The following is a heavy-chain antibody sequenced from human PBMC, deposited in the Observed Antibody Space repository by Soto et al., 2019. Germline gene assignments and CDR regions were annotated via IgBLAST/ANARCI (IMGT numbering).Heavy chain of an antibody. CDR2: ISAYNGNT. CDR1: GYTFTSYG. Sequence: QVQLVQSGAEVKKPGASVKVSCKASGYTFTSYGISWVRQAPGQGLEWMGWISAYNGNTNYAQKLQGRVTMTTDTSTSTADMELRSLRSDDTAVYYCARVTYKKRYSSGWYRPYYFDYWGQGTLVTVSS. V-gene: IGHV1-18*01. J-gene: IGHJ4*02. D-gene: IGHD6-19*01. CDR3: ARVTYKKRYSSGWYRPYYFDY.